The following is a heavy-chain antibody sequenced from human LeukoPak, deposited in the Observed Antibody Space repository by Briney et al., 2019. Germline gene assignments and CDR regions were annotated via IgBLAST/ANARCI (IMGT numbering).Heavy chain of an antibody. Sequence: SETLSLTCTVSGGSISSSSYYWGWIRQPPGKGLEWIGSIYYSGSTYYNPSLKSRVTRSVDTSKNQFSLKLSSVTAADTAVYYCARHKLGYCSGGSCSFDYWGQGTLVTVSS. D-gene: IGHD2-15*01. CDR2: IYYSGST. CDR1: GGSISSSSYY. J-gene: IGHJ4*02. V-gene: IGHV4-39*01. CDR3: ARHKLGYCSGGSCSFDY.